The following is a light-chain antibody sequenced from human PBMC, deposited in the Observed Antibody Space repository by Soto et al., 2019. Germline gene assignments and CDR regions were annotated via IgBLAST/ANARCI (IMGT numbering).Light chain of an antibody. CDR3: QQSYSTLLT. J-gene: IGKJ4*01. V-gene: IGKV1-39*01. CDR1: QSISGY. Sequence: DIQVTQSPSSLSASVGDRVTITCRASQSISGYLNWYQQKPGKAPKLLIYAASSLQSGVPSRFSGSGSGTDFTLTISSLQPEDFATYYCQQSYSTLLTFGGGTKVDIK. CDR2: AAS.